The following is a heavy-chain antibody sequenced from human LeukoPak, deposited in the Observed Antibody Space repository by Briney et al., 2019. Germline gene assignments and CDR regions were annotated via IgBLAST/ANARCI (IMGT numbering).Heavy chain of an antibody. CDR1: GYTFTSYD. D-gene: IGHD1-14*01. Sequence: ASVKVSCKASGYTFTSYDINWVRQATGQGLEWMGWMNPNSGNTGYAQKFQGRVTITRNTSISTAYMELSSLRSEDTAVYYCASGEVYRLPHAFDIWGQGTMVTVSS. V-gene: IGHV1-8*03. CDR2: MNPNSGNT. CDR3: ASGEVYRLPHAFDI. J-gene: IGHJ3*02.